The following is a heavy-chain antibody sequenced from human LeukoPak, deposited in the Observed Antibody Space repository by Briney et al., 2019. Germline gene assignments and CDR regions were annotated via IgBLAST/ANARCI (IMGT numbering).Heavy chain of an antibody. CDR1: GFTFSSYA. Sequence: PGGSLRLSCAASGFTFSSYAMSWVRQAPGKGLEWVSGSGSGGSTHYADSVKGRFTISRDNSKNTVYLQMNSLTAEDTAVYYCARESSGGFDNWAQGTLVTVSS. CDR3: ARESSGGFDN. CDR2: SGSGGST. D-gene: IGHD3-3*01. V-gene: IGHV3-23*01. J-gene: IGHJ4*02.